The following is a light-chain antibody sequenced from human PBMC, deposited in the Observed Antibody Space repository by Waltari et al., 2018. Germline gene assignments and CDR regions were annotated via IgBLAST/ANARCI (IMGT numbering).Light chain of an antibody. CDR3: QQYYTSLWT. Sequence: DIVMSQSPDSIAVSLGGRAPIHCKSSQSVFSTSNKKNFLAWYQQNPGQPPKLLISWASTRESGVPDRFSGSGSGTDFTLTISSLQAEDVAVYYCQQYYTSLWTFGQGTKVEIK. CDR2: WAS. CDR1: QSVFSTSNKKNF. V-gene: IGKV4-1*01. J-gene: IGKJ1*01.